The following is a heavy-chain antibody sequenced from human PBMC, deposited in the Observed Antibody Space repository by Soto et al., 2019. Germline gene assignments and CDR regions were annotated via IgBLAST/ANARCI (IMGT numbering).Heavy chain of an antibody. V-gene: IGHV1-69*13. CDR1: GGTFSSYA. CDR3: ARESLIAAAGSYYYYGMDV. Sequence: SVKVSCKASGGTFSSYAISWVRQAPGQGLEWMGGIIPIFGTANYAQKFQGRVTITADESTSTAYMELSSLRSEDTAVYYCARESLIAAAGSYYYYGMDVWGQGTTVTVSS. J-gene: IGHJ6*02. CDR2: IIPIFGTA. D-gene: IGHD6-13*01.